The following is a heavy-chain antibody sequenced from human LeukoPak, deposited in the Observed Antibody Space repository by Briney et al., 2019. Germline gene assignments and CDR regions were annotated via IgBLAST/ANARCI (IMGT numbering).Heavy chain of an antibody. V-gene: IGHV3-13*05. CDR3: ARGQWYSSGWYLDY. J-gene: IGHJ4*02. D-gene: IGHD6-19*01. CDR1: GFTFSSYD. Sequence: GGSLRLSCAASGFTFSSYDMHWVRQVTGKGLEWASAIGTTGDPYYPGSVKGRFTISRENAKKSLYLQMNSLRAGDTAVYYCARGQWYSSGWYLDYWGQGTLVTVSS. CDR2: IGTTGDP.